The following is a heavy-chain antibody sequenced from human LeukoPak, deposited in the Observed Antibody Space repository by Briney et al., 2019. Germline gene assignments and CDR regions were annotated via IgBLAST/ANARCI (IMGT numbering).Heavy chain of an antibody. CDR1: GGSISSSSYY. Sequence: PSETLSLTCTVSGGSISSSSYYWGWIRQPPGKGLEWIGSIYDSGSTYYNPSLKSRVTISVDTSKNQFSLKLSSVTAADTAVYYCARHKGGYYVDYWGQGTLVTVSS. CDR2: IYDSGST. V-gene: IGHV4-39*01. CDR3: ARHKGGYYVDY. J-gene: IGHJ4*02.